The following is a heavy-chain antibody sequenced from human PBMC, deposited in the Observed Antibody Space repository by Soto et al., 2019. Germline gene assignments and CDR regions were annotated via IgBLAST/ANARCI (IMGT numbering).Heavy chain of an antibody. CDR1: GYTFTSYD. J-gene: IGHJ6*02. CDR2: MNPNSGNT. CDR3: ARTSAGGKYYYGMDV. Sequence: ASVKVSCKASGYTFTSYDINWVRQATGQGLEWMGWMNPNSGNTGYAQKFQGRVTMTRNTSISTAYMELSSLKSEDTAMYYCARTSAGGKYYYGMDVWGQGTTVTVSS. D-gene: IGHD6-13*01. V-gene: IGHV1-8*01.